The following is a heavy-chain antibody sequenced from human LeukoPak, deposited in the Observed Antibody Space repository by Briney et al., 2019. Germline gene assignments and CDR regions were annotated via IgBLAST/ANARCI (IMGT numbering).Heavy chain of an antibody. V-gene: IGHV3-23*01. CDR3: ASHVEGYCSGGSCSSFDY. Sequence: GGSLRLSCAASGFTFNSYAMSWVRQAPGKGLEWVSAISGSGGSTYYADSVKGRCTISIDNSKNTLYLQMTSLRAEDTAVYYCASHVEGYCSGGSCSSFDYWGQGTLVTVSS. D-gene: IGHD2-15*01. CDR2: ISGSGGST. J-gene: IGHJ4*02. CDR1: GFTFNSYA.